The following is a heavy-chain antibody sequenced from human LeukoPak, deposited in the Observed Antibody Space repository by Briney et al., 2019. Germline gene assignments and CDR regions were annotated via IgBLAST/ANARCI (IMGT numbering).Heavy chain of an antibody. CDR1: EFTFSRYA. Sequence: PGGSPRLSCAASEFTFSRYAMHWVRQAPGKGLEWVAVISNDGKDKHYADSVRGRFTFSRDNSRNTLYLQMNGLRAEDTAIYYCARDRDAPAKYYFDYWGQGTLVTVSS. D-gene: IGHD2-15*01. CDR3: ARDRDAPAKYYFDY. CDR2: ISNDGKDK. V-gene: IGHV3-30*04. J-gene: IGHJ4*02.